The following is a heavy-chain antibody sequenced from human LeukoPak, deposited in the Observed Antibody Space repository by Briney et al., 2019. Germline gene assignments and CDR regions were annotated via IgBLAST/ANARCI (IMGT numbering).Heavy chain of an antibody. CDR2: IYYSGST. J-gene: IGHJ3*02. CDR3: AREGHRGDPDAFDI. CDR1: GGSISSNSYY. D-gene: IGHD4-17*01. V-gene: IGHV4-39*07. Sequence: SETLSLTCTVSGGSISSNSYYWGWIRQPPGKGLEWIGSIYYSGSTYYNPSLKSRVTISVDTSKNQFSLKLSSVTAADTAVYYCAREGHRGDPDAFDIWGQGTMVTVSS.